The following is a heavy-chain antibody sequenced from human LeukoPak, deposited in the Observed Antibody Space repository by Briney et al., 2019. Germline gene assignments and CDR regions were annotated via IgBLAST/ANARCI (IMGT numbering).Heavy chain of an antibody. D-gene: IGHD1-1*01. Sequence: PSETLSLTCTVSDGSISSSTYYWGWIRQPPGKGLEWIGTIYYSGSTYYNPSLESRVTISVDTSKNQFSLRLSSVTAADTAVYYCASPTGTTDDYWGQGTLVTVSS. CDR2: IYYSGST. V-gene: IGHV4-39*07. CDR3: ASPTGTTDDY. CDR1: DGSISSSTYY. J-gene: IGHJ4*02.